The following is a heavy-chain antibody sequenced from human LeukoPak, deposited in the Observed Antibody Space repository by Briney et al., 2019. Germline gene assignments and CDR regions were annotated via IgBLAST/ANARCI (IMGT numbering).Heavy chain of an antibody. Sequence: PSETLSLTCTVSGGSISSSSYYWGWIRQPPGKGLEWIGSIYYSGSTYYNPSLKSRVTISVDTSKNQFSLKLSSVTAADTAVYYCARHHNSSPADYAFDIWGQGTMVTVSS. J-gene: IGHJ3*02. CDR2: IYYSGST. CDR1: GGSISSSSYY. CDR3: ARHHNSSPADYAFDI. D-gene: IGHD6-13*01. V-gene: IGHV4-39*01.